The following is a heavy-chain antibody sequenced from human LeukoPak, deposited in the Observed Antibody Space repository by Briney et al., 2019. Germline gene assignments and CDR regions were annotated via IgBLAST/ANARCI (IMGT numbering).Heavy chain of an antibody. CDR3: ARGLDTEGYYDILTGYYTDNWFDP. V-gene: IGHV4-59*12. D-gene: IGHD3-9*01. CDR2: IYYRGRT. J-gene: IGHJ5*02. CDR1: GGSISSYY. Sequence: SETLSLTCTVSGGSISSYYWTWIRQPPGKGLEWIGYIYYRGRTNYNPSLKSRATISVDTSKNQFSLKLTSVTAADTAVYYCARGLDTEGYYDILTGYYTDNWFDPWGQGTLVTVSS.